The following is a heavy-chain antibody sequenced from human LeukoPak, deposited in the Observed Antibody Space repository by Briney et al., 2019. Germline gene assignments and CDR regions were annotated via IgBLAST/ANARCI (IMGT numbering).Heavy chain of an antibody. CDR1: GFTFTTYG. CDR2: IVPDGATT. D-gene: IGHD2-15*01. Sequence: GGSLRLSCATSGFTFTTYGMNWVRQAPGKGLEWVSGIVPDGATTYYADSVKGRFTISRDNSKSTLYLQMNSLRAEDTALYYCAKDFAKYCSGGCDFQHWGQGTLVTVSS. J-gene: IGHJ1*01. CDR3: AKDFAKYCSGGCDFQH. V-gene: IGHV3-23*01.